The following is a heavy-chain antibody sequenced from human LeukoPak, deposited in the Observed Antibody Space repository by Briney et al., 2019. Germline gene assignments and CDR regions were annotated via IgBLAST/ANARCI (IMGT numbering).Heavy chain of an antibody. CDR1: GFTFSNAW. Sequence: GGSLRLSCAASGFTFSNAWMSWVRQAPGKGLEWVGRIKSKTDGGPTDYAATVKGRFNISRDDSKNTLYLQMNSLKTEDTAVYYCTTDLGGWGQGTLVTVSS. CDR3: TTDLGG. D-gene: IGHD3-16*01. V-gene: IGHV3-15*01. CDR2: IKSKTDGGPT. J-gene: IGHJ4*02.